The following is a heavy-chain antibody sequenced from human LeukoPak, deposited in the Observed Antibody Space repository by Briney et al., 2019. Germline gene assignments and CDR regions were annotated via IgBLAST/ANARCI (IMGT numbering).Heavy chain of an antibody. Sequence: SETLSLTCTVSGGSISSSSYYWGWIRQPPGKGLEWIGSIYYSGSTYYNPSLKSRVTISVDTSKNQFSLKLSPVTAADTAVYYCARRSSSSGLDYWGQGTLVTVSS. CDR2: IYYSGST. V-gene: IGHV4-39*01. D-gene: IGHD6-6*01. J-gene: IGHJ4*02. CDR3: ARRSSSSGLDY. CDR1: GGSISSSSYY.